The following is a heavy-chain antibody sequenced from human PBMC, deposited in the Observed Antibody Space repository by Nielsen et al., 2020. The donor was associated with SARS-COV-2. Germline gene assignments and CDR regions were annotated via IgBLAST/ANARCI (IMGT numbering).Heavy chain of an antibody. V-gene: IGHV6-1*01. Sequence: WIRQSPSRGLEWLGRTYYRSKWYNDYAVSVKSRITINPDTSKNQFSLQLNSVTAADTAVYYCARGHFYGSGSYYTRYYYYYYGMDVWGQGTTVTVSS. D-gene: IGHD3-10*01. CDR3: ARGHFYGSGSYYTRYYYYYYGMDV. J-gene: IGHJ6*02. CDR2: TYYRSKWYN.